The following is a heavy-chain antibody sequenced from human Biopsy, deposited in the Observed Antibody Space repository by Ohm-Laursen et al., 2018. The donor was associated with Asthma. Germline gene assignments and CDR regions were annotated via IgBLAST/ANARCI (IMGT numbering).Heavy chain of an antibody. V-gene: IGHV4-31*03. CDR3: ARAQDYYDSRGYYRSFDY. CDR1: YGSITSGGYF. J-gene: IGHJ4*02. D-gene: IGHD3-22*01. CDR2: FYYSGST. Sequence: SQTLSLTCTVSYGSITSGGYFWTWIRQHPGKGLEWIGFFYYSGSTYYNPSLKSRVNISIDTSKNQFALKLSSVTGADTAVYYCARAQDYYDSRGYYRSFDYWGQGTLVTVSS.